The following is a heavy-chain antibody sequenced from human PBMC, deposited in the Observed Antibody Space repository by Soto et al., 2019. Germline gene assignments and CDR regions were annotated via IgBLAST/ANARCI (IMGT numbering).Heavy chain of an antibody. CDR2: ISSSSSYI. CDR1: GFTFSSYS. D-gene: IGHD2-2*01. CDR3: ASTCSSTSCYVHWFDP. J-gene: IGHJ5*02. V-gene: IGHV3-21*01. Sequence: GGSLRLSCAASGFTFSSYSMNWVRQAPGKWLEWVSSISSSSSYIYYADSVKGRFTISRDNAKNSLYLQMNSLRAEDTAVYYCASTCSSTSCYVHWFDPWGQGXLVTVYS.